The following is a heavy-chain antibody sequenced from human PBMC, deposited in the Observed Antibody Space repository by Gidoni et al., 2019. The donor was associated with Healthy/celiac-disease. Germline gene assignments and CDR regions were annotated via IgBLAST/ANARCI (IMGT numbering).Heavy chain of an antibody. CDR2: ISYDGSNK. J-gene: IGHJ4*02. Sequence: QVQLVESGGGVVQPGRSLRLSCAASGFTFSSYAMHWVRQAPGKGLEWVAVISYDGSNKYYADSVKGRFTISRDNSKNTLYLQMNSLRAEDTAVYYCARDIIAVVGRVDYWGQGTLVTVSS. V-gene: IGHV3-30-3*01. D-gene: IGHD6-19*01. CDR3: ARDIIAVVGRVDY. CDR1: GFTFSSYA.